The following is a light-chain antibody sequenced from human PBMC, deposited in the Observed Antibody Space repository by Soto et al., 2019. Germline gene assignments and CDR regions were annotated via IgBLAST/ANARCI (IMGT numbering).Light chain of an antibody. CDR2: AAS. CDR3: QQLNSSPQVT. V-gene: IGKV1-9*01. CDR1: QGISSY. Sequence: DIQLTQSPSFLSASVGDRVTITCRASQGISSYLAWYQQKPGKAPKLLIYAASTLQSGVPSRFSGSGSGTEFTLTISSLQPEDFATYYCQQLNSSPQVTIGPGTKVDIK. J-gene: IGKJ3*01.